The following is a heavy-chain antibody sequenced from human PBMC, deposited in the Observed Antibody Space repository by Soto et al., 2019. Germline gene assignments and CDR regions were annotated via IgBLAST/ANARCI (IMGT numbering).Heavy chain of an antibody. CDR3: ARTYYYDSSGHTAFDY. V-gene: IGHV4-59*01. J-gene: IGHJ4*02. D-gene: IGHD3-22*01. Sequence: QVQLQESGPGLVKPSETLSLTCTVSGGSISSYYWSWIRQPPGKGLEWIGYIYYSGSTNYNPSLKSRVTISVDPSKNQFSLKLSSVTAADTAVYYCARTYYYDSSGHTAFDYWGQGTLVTVSS. CDR2: IYYSGST. CDR1: GGSISSYY.